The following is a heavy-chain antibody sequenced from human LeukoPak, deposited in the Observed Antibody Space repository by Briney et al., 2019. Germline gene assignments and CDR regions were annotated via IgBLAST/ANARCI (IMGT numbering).Heavy chain of an antibody. D-gene: IGHD6-13*01. V-gene: IGHV3-7*01. CDR2: IKEDGSEK. Sequence: GGSLRLSCAASGFTFSSYAMHWVRQAPGRGLEWVANIKEDGSEKNYVDSVKGRFTISRDNAKNSLFLQMNSLRAEDTAVYYCARAGGSSWADYWGQGTLVIVSS. J-gene: IGHJ4*02. CDR3: ARAGGSSWADY. CDR1: GFTFSSYA.